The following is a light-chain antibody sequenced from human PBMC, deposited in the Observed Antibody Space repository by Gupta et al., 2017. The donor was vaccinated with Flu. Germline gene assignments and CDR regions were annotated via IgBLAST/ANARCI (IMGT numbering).Light chain of an antibody. J-gene: IGKJ4*01. CDR2: DAS. CDR3: QQRTNGLPVLT. CDR1: QSVSRY. Sequence: EIVLTQSPATLSLSPGDRATISCRARQSVSRYLAWYQQKPGQAPRLLIYDASNRAKGIKARCSGSGVGTDCTITIISREPEDCAVYYCQQRTNGLPVLTFGGGTKVDIE. V-gene: IGKV3-11*01.